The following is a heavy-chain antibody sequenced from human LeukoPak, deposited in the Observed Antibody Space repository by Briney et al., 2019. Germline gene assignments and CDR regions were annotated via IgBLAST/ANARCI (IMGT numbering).Heavy chain of an antibody. V-gene: IGHV4-38-2*02. CDR2: IYHSGST. CDR1: GHSISSGYY. Sequence: SETLSLTCTVSGHSISSGYYWGWIRQPPGKGLEWIGSIYHSGSTYYNPSLKSRVTISVDTSKNQFSLKLSSVTAADTAVYYCASLSQGYCSSTSCSRYYYYMDVWGKGTTVTISS. J-gene: IGHJ6*03. D-gene: IGHD2-2*01. CDR3: ASLSQGYCSSTSCSRYYYYMDV.